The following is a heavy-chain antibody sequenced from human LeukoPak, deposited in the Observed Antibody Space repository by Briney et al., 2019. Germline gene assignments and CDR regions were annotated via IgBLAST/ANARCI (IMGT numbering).Heavy chain of an antibody. CDR1: GFTFSSYD. CDR2: IGTAGDT. CDR3: AKCSRPGYTSGWCNWFDP. D-gene: IGHD6-19*01. V-gene: IGHV3-13*01. J-gene: IGHJ5*02. Sequence: PGGSLRLSCAASGFTFSSYDMHWVRQATGKGLEWVSAIGTAGDTYYPGSVKGRFTISRDNSKNTIYLQMNSLRAEDTAVYYCAKCSRPGYTSGWCNWFDPWGQGTLVTVSS.